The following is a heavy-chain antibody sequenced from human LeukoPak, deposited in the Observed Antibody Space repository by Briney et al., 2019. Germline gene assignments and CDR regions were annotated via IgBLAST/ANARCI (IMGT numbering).Heavy chain of an antibody. D-gene: IGHD3/OR15-3a*01. V-gene: IGHV3-23*01. J-gene: IGHJ4*02. CDR2: ISGSGGST. CDR3: ARVGLGRSLDY. CDR1: GFTFSSYA. Sequence: GGSLRLSCAASGFTFSSYAMSWVRQAPGKGLEWVSAISGSGGSTYYADSVKGRFTISRDNSKNTLYLQMDSLRAEDTAVYYCARVGLGRSLDYWGQGTRVTVSS.